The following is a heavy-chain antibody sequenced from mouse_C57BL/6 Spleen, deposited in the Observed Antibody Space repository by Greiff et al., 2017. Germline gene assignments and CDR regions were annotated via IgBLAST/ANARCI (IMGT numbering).Heavy chain of an antibody. J-gene: IGHJ3*01. Sequence: EVKLVESGGGLVKPGGSLKLSCAASGFTFSSYAMSWVRQTPEKRLEWVATISDGGSYTYYPDKVKGRFTISRDNAKNNLYLQVSHLKSEDTAMYYCARLGRAYWGQGTLVTVSA. CDR1: GFTFSSYA. CDR3: ARLGRAY. CDR2: ISDGGSYT. V-gene: IGHV5-4*03. D-gene: IGHD4-1*01.